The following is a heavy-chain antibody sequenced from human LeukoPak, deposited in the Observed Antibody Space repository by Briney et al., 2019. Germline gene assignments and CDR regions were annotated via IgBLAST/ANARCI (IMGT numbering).Heavy chain of an antibody. J-gene: IGHJ4*02. V-gene: IGHV4-4*07. CDR1: GGSISSYC. CDR2: IYTSGST. Sequence: PSETLSLTCTVSGGSISSYCWSWIRQPAGKGLEWIGRIYTSGSTNYNPSLKSRVTMSVDTSKNQFSLKLSSVTAADTAVYYCARARTGYSSSGPYFDYWGQGTLVTVSS. CDR3: ARARTGYSSSGPYFDY. D-gene: IGHD6-13*01.